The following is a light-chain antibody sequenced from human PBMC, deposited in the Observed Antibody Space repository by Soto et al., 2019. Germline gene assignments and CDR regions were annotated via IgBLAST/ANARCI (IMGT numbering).Light chain of an antibody. J-gene: IGLJ3*02. CDR1: SGHSTYA. CDR3: QTWGTGPWV. CDR2: LNSDGSP. V-gene: IGLV4-69*01. Sequence: QPVLTQSPSASASLGASVKLTCTLSSGHSTYAIAWHQQQPEKGPRYLMKLNSDGSPSKGDGIPDRFSGSSSVAERYLTISSLQSEDEADYYCQTWGTGPWVFGGGTKLTVL.